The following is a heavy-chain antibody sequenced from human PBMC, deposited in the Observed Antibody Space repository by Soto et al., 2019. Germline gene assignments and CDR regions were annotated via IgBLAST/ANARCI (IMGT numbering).Heavy chain of an antibody. CDR3: GRGRSGQIVVFY. CDR1: GYSFSDYF. J-gene: IGHJ4*02. D-gene: IGHD1-26*01. Sequence: ASVKVSCKPSGYSFSDYFIQWVRQAPGQGLEWVAWINPKTAATNYAKKFQGRVTMTRDMSITTVYMELNNLSPDDTAVYYCGRGRSGQIVVFYWGQGTPVTVSS. CDR2: INPKTAAT. V-gene: IGHV1-2*02.